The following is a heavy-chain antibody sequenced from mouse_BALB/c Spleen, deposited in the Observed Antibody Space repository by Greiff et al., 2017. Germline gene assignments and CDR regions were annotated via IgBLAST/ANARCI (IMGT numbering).Heavy chain of an antibody. CDR1: GFSLTSYG. V-gene: IGHV2-6-2*01. J-gene: IGHJ4*01. CDR2: IWSDGST. Sequence: VQLQQSGPDLVAPSQSLSITCTVSGFSLTSYGVHWVRQPPGKGLEWLVVIWSDGSTTYNSALKSRLSISKDNSKSQVFLKMNSLQTDDTAMYYCARHGNYRYAMDYWGQGTSVTVSS. CDR3: ARHGNYRYAMDY. D-gene: IGHD2-1*01.